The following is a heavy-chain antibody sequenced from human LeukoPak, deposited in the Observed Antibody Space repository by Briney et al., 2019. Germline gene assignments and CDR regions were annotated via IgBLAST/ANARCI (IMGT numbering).Heavy chain of an antibody. CDR1: GGTFSSYA. CDR2: IIPIFGAA. V-gene: IGHV1-69*05. CDR3: ARGLWFGELSPNWFDP. J-gene: IGHJ5*02. D-gene: IGHD3-10*01. Sequence: SVKVSCKASGGTFSSYAISWVRQAPGQGLEWMGGIIPIFGAANYAQKFQGRVTITTDASTSTAYMELSRLRSDDTAVYYCARGLWFGELSPNWFDPWGQGTLVTVSS.